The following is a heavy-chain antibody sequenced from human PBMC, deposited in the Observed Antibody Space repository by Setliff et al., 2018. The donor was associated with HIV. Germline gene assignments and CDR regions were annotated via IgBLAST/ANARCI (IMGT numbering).Heavy chain of an antibody. D-gene: IGHD5-18*01. CDR3: ARQRTQQLRLTLWDY. Sequence: LSLTCAVSGASISSSSYYWGWIRQPPGKGLEWIGSIYHSGSTYYNPYLKSRVTISVDTSKNQFSLKLSSVTAADTAVYYCARQRTQQLRLTLWDYWGQGVLVTVSS. V-gene: IGHV4-39*01. CDR1: GASISSSSYY. J-gene: IGHJ4*01. CDR2: IYHSGST.